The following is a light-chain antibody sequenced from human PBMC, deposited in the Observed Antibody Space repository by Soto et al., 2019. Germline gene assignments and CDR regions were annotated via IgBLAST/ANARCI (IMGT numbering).Light chain of an antibody. V-gene: IGLV9-49*03. CDR2: VGSGGIVG. CDR3: GADHDSGNNFVWV. CDR1: SGYSDYK. Sequence: QLVLTQPPPASASLGASVTLTCTLSSGYSDYKVDWYQQRPGKGPRFVMRVGSGGIVGSKGDGIPDRFSVLGSGLNRYLTIKNIQEEDESDYHCGADHDSGNNFVWVFGGGTKVTVL. J-gene: IGLJ2*01.